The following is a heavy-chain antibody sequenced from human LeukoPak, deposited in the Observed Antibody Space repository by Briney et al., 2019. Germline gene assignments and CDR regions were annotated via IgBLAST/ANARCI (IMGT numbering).Heavy chain of an antibody. CDR2: IYYSGST. CDR3: AKGRQGTDAFDI. J-gene: IGHJ3*02. D-gene: IGHD3-10*01. Sequence: SETLSLTCTVPVGSISSYYWSSIRQPPAKGLEWIGYIYYSGSTNYNPSLKSRVTISVDTSKNQFSLKLSSVTAADTAVYYCAKGRQGTDAFDIWGQGTMVTVSS. CDR1: VGSISSYY. V-gene: IGHV4-59*01.